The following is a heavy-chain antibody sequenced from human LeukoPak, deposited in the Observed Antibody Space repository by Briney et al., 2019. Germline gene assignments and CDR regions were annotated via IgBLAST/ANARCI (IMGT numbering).Heavy chain of an antibody. J-gene: IGHJ6*03. CDR3: AKISPVYYYYYYMDV. Sequence: GGSLRLSCVVSGFTFEDFGMSWVRQVPGKGLEWVSAISGSGGSTYYADSVKGRFTISRDNSKNTLYLQMNSLRAEDTAVYYCAKISPVYYYYYYMDVWGKGTTVTISS. CDR2: ISGSGGST. CDR1: GFTFEDFG. V-gene: IGHV3-23*01.